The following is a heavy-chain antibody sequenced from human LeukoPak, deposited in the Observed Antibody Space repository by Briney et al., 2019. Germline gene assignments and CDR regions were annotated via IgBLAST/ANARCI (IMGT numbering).Heavy chain of an antibody. D-gene: IGHD4-17*01. J-gene: IGHJ2*01. CDR2: INHSGST. Sequence: SETLSLTCAVYGGSFSGYYWRWIRQPPGKGLEWIGEINHSGSTNYNPSLKSRVTISVDTSKNQFSLKLSSVTAADTAVYYCARGDPYGDYRSYWYFDLWGRGTLVTVSS. V-gene: IGHV4-34*01. CDR1: GGSFSGYY. CDR3: ARGDPYGDYRSYWYFDL.